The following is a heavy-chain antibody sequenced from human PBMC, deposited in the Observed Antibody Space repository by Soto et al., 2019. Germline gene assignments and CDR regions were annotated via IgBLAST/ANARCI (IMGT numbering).Heavy chain of an antibody. CDR3: ARVGGLAARTFDY. CDR1: GGSISNFY. J-gene: IGHJ4*02. CDR2: IYYSGST. D-gene: IGHD6-6*01. Sequence: SETLSLTCTVSGGSISNFYWSWIRQPPGKGLEWIGYIYYSGSTNYNPSLKSRVTISVDTSKNQFSLNLRSMSPADTAVYYCARVGGLAARTFDYWGPGTLVTVSS. V-gene: IGHV4-59*01.